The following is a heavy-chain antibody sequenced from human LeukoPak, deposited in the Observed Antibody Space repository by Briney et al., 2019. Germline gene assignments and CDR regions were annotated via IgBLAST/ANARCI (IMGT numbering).Heavy chain of an antibody. D-gene: IGHD1-1*01. V-gene: IGHV3-30*18. CDR1: GFTFSSYG. CDR3: AKDQLSMDY. J-gene: IGHJ4*02. Sequence: GWSLRLSCAASGFTFSSYGMHWVRQAPGKGLEWVAVISYDGSNKYYADSVKGRFTISRDNSKNTLYLQMNSLRAEDTAVSYCAKDQLSMDYWGQGTLVTVSS. CDR2: ISYDGSNK.